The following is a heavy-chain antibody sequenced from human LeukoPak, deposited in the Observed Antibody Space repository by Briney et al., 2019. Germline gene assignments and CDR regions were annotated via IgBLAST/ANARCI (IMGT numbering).Heavy chain of an antibody. V-gene: IGHV4-59*08. D-gene: IGHD4-23*01. CDR3: ARMNDYGGNSASGRFDY. CDR1: GGSISSYY. CDR2: IYYSGST. Sequence: SETLSLTCTVSGGSISSYYWSWIRRPPGKGLEWIGYIYYSGSTNYNPSLKSRVTISVDTSKNQFSLKLSSVTAADTAVYYCARMNDYGGNSASGRFDYWGQGTLVTVSS. J-gene: IGHJ4*02.